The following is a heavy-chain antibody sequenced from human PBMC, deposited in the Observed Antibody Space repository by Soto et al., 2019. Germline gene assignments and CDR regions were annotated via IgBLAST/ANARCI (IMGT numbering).Heavy chain of an antibody. Sequence: QVQLVESGGDVVQPGRSLRLSCLTSGFIFSSYSLHWVRQAPGKGLEWLTFMSYDGTTKYYADSVRGRFNVSRDNSKNTXXLQMNXXRPEDTAVYYCARDAYDDPPGYFQHWGQGTLVSVSS. CDR1: GFIFSSYS. CDR3: ARDAYDDPPGYFQH. J-gene: IGHJ1*01. D-gene: IGHD3-22*01. V-gene: IGHV3-30-3*01. CDR2: MSYDGTTK.